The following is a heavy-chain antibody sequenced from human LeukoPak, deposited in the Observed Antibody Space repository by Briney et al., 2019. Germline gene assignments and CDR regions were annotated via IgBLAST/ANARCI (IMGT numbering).Heavy chain of an antibody. CDR1: GFTLSSYW. CDR2: IKQDGSEK. J-gene: IGHJ3*02. CDR3: AREPPEDGAFDI. V-gene: IGHV3-7*01. Sequence: PGGSLRLSCAASGFTLSSYWMSWVRQAPGKGLGWVANIKQDGSEKYYVDSVKGRFTISRDNAKNSLYLQMNSLRAEDTAVYYCAREPPEDGAFDIWGQGTMVTVSS.